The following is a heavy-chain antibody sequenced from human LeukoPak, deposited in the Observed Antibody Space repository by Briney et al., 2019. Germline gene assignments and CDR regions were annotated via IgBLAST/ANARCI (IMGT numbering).Heavy chain of an antibody. D-gene: IGHD2-2*01. CDR2: ISWNSGSI. CDR3: AKDMFSRGDIVVVPAATAFDI. Sequence: GRSLRLSCAASGFTFDDYAMHWVRQAPGKGLEWVSGISWNSGSIGYADSVKGRFTISRDNAKNSLYLQMNSLRAEDMALYYCAKDMFSRGDIVVVPAATAFDIWGHGTMVTVSS. CDR1: GFTFDDYA. V-gene: IGHV3-9*03. J-gene: IGHJ3*02.